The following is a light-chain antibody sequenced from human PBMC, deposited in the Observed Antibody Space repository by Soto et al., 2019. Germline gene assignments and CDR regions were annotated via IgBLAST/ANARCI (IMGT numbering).Light chain of an antibody. CDR1: QSIDSRY. Sequence: EIVLTQSPGTLSLSPGERVTLSCRASQSIDSRYLGWYQQKPGQTPRLLIYGASGRATGIPGRFSGSGSGTDFTLTISRLEPEDFAVYYCQQYGSFPGTFGQGT. V-gene: IGKV3-20*01. J-gene: IGKJ1*01. CDR2: GAS. CDR3: QQYGSFPGT.